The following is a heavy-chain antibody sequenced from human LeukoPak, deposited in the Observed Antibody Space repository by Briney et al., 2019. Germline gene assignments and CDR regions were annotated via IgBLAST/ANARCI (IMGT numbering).Heavy chain of an antibody. CDR1: AFTFSNYA. V-gene: IGHV3-23*01. CDR3: AKDVGYCSSTTCYKPYDY. Sequence: GGSLRLSCAASAFTFSNYAMSWVRQAPGKGLEWVSAFSGSGGSTYYADSVKGRFTISRDNSKNTLYLQMNSLRAEDTAVYYCAKDVGYCSSTTCYKPYDYWGQGTLVTVSS. J-gene: IGHJ4*02. D-gene: IGHD2-2*02. CDR2: FSGSGGST.